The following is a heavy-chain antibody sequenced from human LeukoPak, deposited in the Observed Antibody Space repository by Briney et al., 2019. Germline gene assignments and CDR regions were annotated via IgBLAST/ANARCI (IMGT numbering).Heavy chain of an antibody. Sequence: ASVKVSCKASGYTFTGYYMHWVRQAPGQGLEWMGWINPNSGGTNYAQKFQGRVTMTRDTSISTAYMELSRLRSDDTAVYYCARATSGYDVLDYWGQGTLVTVSS. D-gene: IGHD5-12*01. V-gene: IGHV1-2*02. J-gene: IGHJ4*02. CDR3: ARATSGYDVLDY. CDR1: GYTFTGYY. CDR2: INPNSGGT.